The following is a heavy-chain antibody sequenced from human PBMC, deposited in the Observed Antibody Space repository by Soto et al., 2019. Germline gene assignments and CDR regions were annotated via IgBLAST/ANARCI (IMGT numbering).Heavy chain of an antibody. V-gene: IGHV1-69*12. CDR1: GGTFSSYA. Sequence: QVQLVQSGAEVKKPGSSVKVSCKASGGTFSSYAISWVRQAPGQGLEWMGGIIPIFGTANYAQKFQGRVTITADESQSAAYVELGSLRSEDTAVYYCAKGADRGDTTTSDVWGQGTTVTVSS. D-gene: IGHD4-17*01. CDR2: IIPIFGTA. J-gene: IGHJ6*02. CDR3: AKGADRGDTTTSDV.